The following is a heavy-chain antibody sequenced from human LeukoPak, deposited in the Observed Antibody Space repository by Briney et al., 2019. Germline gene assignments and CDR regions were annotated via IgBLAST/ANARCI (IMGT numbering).Heavy chain of an antibody. V-gene: IGHV3-23*01. CDR3: AKSGGQWLRFNPVDY. CDR2: ISGSGGST. J-gene: IGHJ4*02. Sequence: PGGSLRLSCAASGFTFSSYAMSWVRQAPEKGLEWVSAISGSGGSTYYADSVKGRFTISRDNSKNTLYLQMNSLRAEDTAVYYCAKSGGQWLRFNPVDYWGQGTLVTVSS. CDR1: GFTFSSYA. D-gene: IGHD5-12*01.